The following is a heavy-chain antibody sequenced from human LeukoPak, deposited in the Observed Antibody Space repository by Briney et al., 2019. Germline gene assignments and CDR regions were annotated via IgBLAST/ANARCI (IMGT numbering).Heavy chain of an antibody. CDR1: GGSISSGGYY. CDR2: IYYSGST. J-gene: IGHJ4*02. CDR3: ARDRRYCSSTSCYFIDY. V-gene: IGHV4-31*03. D-gene: IGHD2-2*01. Sequence: SEALSLTCTVSGGSISSGGYYWSWIRQHPGKGLEWIGYIYYSGSTYYNPSLKSRVTISVDTSKNQFSLKLSSVTAADAAVYYCARDRRYCSSTSCYFIDYWGQGTLVTVSS.